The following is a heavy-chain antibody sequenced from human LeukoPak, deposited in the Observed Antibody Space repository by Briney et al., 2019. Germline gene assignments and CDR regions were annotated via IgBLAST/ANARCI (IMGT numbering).Heavy chain of an antibody. Sequence: GGSLRLSCAASGFTFNCYGMSWLRQAPGKGLEWVSTITGSGGSTYYAGSVKGRFTISRDNSKNTLYVQMNSLRVENTAVYFGVKGHSSGYRTGTGYWRQGTLVTVSS. CDR3: VKGHSSGYRTGTGY. CDR1: GFTFNCYG. J-gene: IGHJ4*02. V-gene: IGHV3-23*01. D-gene: IGHD3-22*01. CDR2: ITGSGGST.